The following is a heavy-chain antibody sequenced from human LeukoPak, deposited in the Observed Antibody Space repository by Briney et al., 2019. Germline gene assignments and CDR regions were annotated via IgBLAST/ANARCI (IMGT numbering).Heavy chain of an antibody. D-gene: IGHD1-1*01. CDR3: ATVGDNWNLIRFAFDI. Sequence: ASVKVSCKVSGYTLTELSMHWVRQAPGKGLEWMGGFDPEDGETIYAQKFQGRVTMTEDTSTDTAYMGLSSLRSEDTAVYYCATVGDNWNLIRFAFDIWGQGTMVTVSS. V-gene: IGHV1-24*01. CDR2: FDPEDGET. CDR1: GYTLTELS. J-gene: IGHJ3*02.